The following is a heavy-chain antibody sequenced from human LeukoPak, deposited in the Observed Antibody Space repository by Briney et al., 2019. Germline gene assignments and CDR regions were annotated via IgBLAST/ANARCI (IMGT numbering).Heavy chain of an antibody. CDR2: IKQDGSEK. Sequence: PGGSLRLSCAASGFPFSDYWMNWVRQAPGKGLEWVANIKQDGSEKFYVDSVKGRFTISRDNSKNTLYLQMNSLRAEDTAVYYCAKHYIRGVPSPSSDYWGQGTLVTVSS. CDR1: GFPFSDYW. V-gene: IGHV3-7*03. D-gene: IGHD3-10*02. J-gene: IGHJ4*02. CDR3: AKHYIRGVPSPSSDY.